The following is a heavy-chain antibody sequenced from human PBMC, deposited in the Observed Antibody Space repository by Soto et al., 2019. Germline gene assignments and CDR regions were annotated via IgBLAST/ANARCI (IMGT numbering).Heavy chain of an antibody. D-gene: IGHD6-19*01. CDR1: GFMFSAYA. CDR2: MSYDGTNK. V-gene: IGHV3-30-3*01. Sequence: PGGSLRLSCTASGFMFSAYAMLWVRQAPGKGLEWVAAMSYDGTNKYYADSLKGRFTISRDNSKNTLFLQMSSLTADDSAVYYCARDPSPYTSGWYGIEFWGLGTMVTVS. CDR3: ARDPSPYTSGWYGIEF. J-gene: IGHJ4*01.